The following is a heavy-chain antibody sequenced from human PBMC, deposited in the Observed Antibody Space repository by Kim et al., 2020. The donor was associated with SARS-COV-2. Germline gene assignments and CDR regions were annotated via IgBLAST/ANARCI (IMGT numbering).Heavy chain of an antibody. CDR3: ARDRTFDWDYFDY. V-gene: IGHV4-39*07. Sequence: YNPSLKSRVTISVDTSKNQFSLKLSSVTAADTAVYYCARDRTFDWDYFDYWGQGTLVTVSS. J-gene: IGHJ4*02. D-gene: IGHD3-9*01.